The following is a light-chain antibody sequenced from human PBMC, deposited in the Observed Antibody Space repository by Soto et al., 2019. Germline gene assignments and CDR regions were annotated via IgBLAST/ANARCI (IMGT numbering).Light chain of an antibody. J-gene: IGKJ4*01. CDR2: YXS. Sequence: ELVMTQSPATLSVSPGERASLSCRASQSIXSYLAWYQQEPGQAPRVLIYYXSTRATGGPARLRGSGSGTDFTLTISSLHAEDFAVYYCQQYKNGTRTFGGGTKVDIK. CDR3: QQYKNGTRT. V-gene: IGKV3-15*01. CDR1: QSIXSY.